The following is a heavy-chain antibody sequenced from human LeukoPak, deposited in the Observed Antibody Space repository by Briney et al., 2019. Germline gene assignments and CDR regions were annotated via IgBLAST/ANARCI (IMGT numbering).Heavy chain of an antibody. CDR2: IHTSGST. J-gene: IGHJ5*02. D-gene: IGHD3-16*01. CDR3: ARRRMLGVSGGCCWFDP. Sequence: SETLSLTCTVSGDSISSYYWSWIRQPPGKGLEWIGYIHTSGSTNYNPSLKSRVTISVDTSKSQFSLKLSSVTAADTAVYYCARRRMLGVSGGCCWFDPWGQGTLVTVSS. CDR1: GDSISSYY. V-gene: IGHV4-4*09.